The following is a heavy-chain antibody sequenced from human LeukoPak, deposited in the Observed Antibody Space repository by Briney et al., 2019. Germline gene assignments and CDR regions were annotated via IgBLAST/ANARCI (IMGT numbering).Heavy chain of an antibody. Sequence: PPETLSLTSTVDSASISSLSRGWNRQPPGEVLEWDGYIYSSGSTNYNHSLKSRVTISVDTSKKQLSLKRSSVTAADTAVYYCARLNSGYDFWSGSHYYYMDVWGKGTTVTVSS. J-gene: IGHJ6*03. CDR3: ARLNSGYDFWSGSHYYYMDV. V-gene: IGHV4-59*08. CDR1: SASISSLS. CDR2: IYSSGST. D-gene: IGHD3-3*01.